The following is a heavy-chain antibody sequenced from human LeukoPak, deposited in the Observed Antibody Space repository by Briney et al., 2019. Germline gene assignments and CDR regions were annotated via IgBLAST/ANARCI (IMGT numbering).Heavy chain of an antibody. CDR3: ARFYCGGDCSPGP. CDR2: INSDGSST. Sequence: GGSLRLSCAASGFTFSSYWMHWVRQAPGKGLVWVSRINSDGSSTGYADSVKGRFTISRDNAKNTLYLQMNSLRAEDTAVYCCARFYCGGDCSPGPWGQGTLVTVSS. D-gene: IGHD2-21*02. J-gene: IGHJ5*02. CDR1: GFTFSSYW. V-gene: IGHV3-74*01.